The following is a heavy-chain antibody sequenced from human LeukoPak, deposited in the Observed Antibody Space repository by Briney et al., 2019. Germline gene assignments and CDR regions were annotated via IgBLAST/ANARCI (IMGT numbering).Heavy chain of an antibody. CDR1: GYSFTNYW. CDR2: IHPGDSNT. J-gene: IGHJ4*02. V-gene: IGHV5-51*01. D-gene: IGHD2-2*01. CDR3: ATGRYCSGTTCYSSLDF. Sequence: GESLKISCKGSGYSFTNYWIAWVRQMPGKGPEWMGIIHPGDSNTRYSPSFQGQVTISVDKSITTAYLQWSSLKASDTAVYYCATGRYCSGTTCYSSLDFWGQGTLVTVSS.